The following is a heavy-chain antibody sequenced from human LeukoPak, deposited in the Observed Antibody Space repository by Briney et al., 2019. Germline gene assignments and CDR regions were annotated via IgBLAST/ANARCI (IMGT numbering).Heavy chain of an antibody. Sequence: SETLSLTCTVSGGSISSYYWSWIRPPAGKGLEWIGRIYTSGSTNYNPSLKSRVTVSIDTSKNQFSLRLSSVTAADTAVYYCARSFGDLFYSLDIWGQGTMVTVYS. J-gene: IGHJ3*02. V-gene: IGHV4-4*07. D-gene: IGHD3-10*01. CDR2: IYTSGST. CDR1: GGSISSYY. CDR3: ARSFGDLFYSLDI.